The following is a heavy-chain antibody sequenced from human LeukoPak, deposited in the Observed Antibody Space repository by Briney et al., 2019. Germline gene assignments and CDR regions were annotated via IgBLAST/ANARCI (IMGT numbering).Heavy chain of an antibody. D-gene: IGHD2-15*01. CDR2: ISSSSTI. Sequence: GGSLRLSCAASGFTFSSYSMNWVRQAPGKGLEWVSYISSSSTIYYADSVKGRFTISRDNATNSLYLQMNSLIAEDTAVYYCARGWSVVVVAATPGFDYWGQGTLVTVSS. CDR1: GFTFSSYS. J-gene: IGHJ4*02. V-gene: IGHV3-48*01. CDR3: ARGWSVVVVAATPGFDY.